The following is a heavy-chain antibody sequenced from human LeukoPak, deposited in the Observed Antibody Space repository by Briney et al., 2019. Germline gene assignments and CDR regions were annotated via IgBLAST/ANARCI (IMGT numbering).Heavy chain of an antibody. J-gene: IGHJ4*02. V-gene: IGHV1-2*04. CDR3: ARDLPQGCSSTSCPFGY. D-gene: IGHD2-2*01. CDR2: INPNSGGT. Sequence: ASVKVSCKASGYTFTGYYMHWVRQAPGQGLEWMGWINPNSGGTNYAQKFQGWVTMTRDTSISTAYMELSRLRSDDTAVYYCARDLPQGCSSTSCPFGYWGQGTLVTVSS. CDR1: GYTFTGYY.